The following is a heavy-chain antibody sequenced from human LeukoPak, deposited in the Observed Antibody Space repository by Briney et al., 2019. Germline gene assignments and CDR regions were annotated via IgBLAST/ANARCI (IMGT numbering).Heavy chain of an antibody. CDR2: ISGSGGST. V-gene: IGHV3-23*01. J-gene: IGHJ4*02. D-gene: IGHD6-13*01. CDR1: GFTFSSYG. CDR3: AKDGFVPPPHSSSSGRPYYFDY. Sequence: GGTLRLSCAASGFTFSSYGMSWVRQAPGKGLEWVSAISGSGGSTYYADSVKGRFTISRDNSKNTLYLQMNSLRAEDTAVYYCAKDGFVPPPHSSSSGRPYYFDYWGQGTLVTFSS.